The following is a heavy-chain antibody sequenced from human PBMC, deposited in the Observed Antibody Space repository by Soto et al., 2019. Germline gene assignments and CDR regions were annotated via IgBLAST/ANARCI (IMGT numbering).Heavy chain of an antibody. CDR3: AKSLSGWYKDYYYSGMAV. J-gene: IGHJ6*02. V-gene: IGHV3-23*01. Sequence: GSQRLSNAASEVNCINHAMSWILQTPGKGLAWASAISGSGGSTYYADSVKGRFTISRDNSKNTLYLQMNSLRAEDTAVYYCAKSLSGWYKDYYYSGMAVWGQGTTVTVSS. CDR1: EVNCINHA. D-gene: IGHD6-19*01. CDR2: ISGSGGST.